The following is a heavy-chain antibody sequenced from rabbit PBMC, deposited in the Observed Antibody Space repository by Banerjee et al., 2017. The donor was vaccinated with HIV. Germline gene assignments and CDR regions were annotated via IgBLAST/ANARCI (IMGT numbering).Heavy chain of an antibody. CDR2: ISTGDGST. J-gene: IGHJ4*01. V-gene: IGHV1S45*01. CDR1: GFTISRYH. CDR3: TRDFTGVIGWNFNL. Sequence: QEHLVESGGGLVQPEGSLTLTCTASGFTISRYHMFCVRQAPGKGLEWIGCISTGDGSTWYASWAKGRFTISKTSSTTVTLQMTSLTAADTATYFCTRDFTGVIGWNFNLWGPGTLVTVS. D-gene: IGHD7-1*01.